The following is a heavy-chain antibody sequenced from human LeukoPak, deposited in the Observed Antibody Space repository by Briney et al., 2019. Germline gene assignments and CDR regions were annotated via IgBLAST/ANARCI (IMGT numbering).Heavy chain of an antibody. Sequence: ASVKVSCKASGYTFTSYYMHWVRQAPGQGLEWMGIINPSGGSTSYAQKFQGRVTMTRDTSTSTVYMELSSLRSEDTAVYYCARGTLSSFWSGYATYYFDYWGQGTLVTVSS. CDR1: GYTFTSYY. CDR3: ARGTLSSFWSGYATYYFDY. CDR2: INPSGGST. J-gene: IGHJ4*02. D-gene: IGHD3-3*01. V-gene: IGHV1-46*01.